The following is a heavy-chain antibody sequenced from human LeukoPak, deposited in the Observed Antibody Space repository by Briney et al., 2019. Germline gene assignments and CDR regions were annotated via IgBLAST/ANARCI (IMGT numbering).Heavy chain of an antibody. Sequence: ASVKVSCKASGYTFTGYYMHWVRQAPGQGLEWMGWINPNSGGTNYAQKFQGRVTMTRDTSISTAYMELSRLRSDDTAVSYCAREVSYGGIYYYYGMDVWGQGTTVTVSS. V-gene: IGHV1-2*02. CDR1: GYTFTGYY. CDR3: AREVSYGGIYYYYGMDV. J-gene: IGHJ6*02. D-gene: IGHD4/OR15-4a*01. CDR2: INPNSGGT.